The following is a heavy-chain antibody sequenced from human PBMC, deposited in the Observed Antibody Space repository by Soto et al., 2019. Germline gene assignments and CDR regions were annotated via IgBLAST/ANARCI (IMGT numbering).Heavy chain of an antibody. CDR3: ARDSTWIPYYHXXXXX. V-gene: IGHV3-53*01. Sequence: EVQLVESGGGLIQPGGSLRLSCAASGFSVSSNYMSWVRQAPGKGLEWVSVIYSGGNTHYADSVKGRFTISRDNSKNTLYLQMNSLRAEDTAVYYCARDSTWIPYYHXXXXXWGQXTTVTVS. CDR1: GFSVSSNY. D-gene: IGHD5-18*01. J-gene: IGHJ6*02. CDR2: IYSGGNT.